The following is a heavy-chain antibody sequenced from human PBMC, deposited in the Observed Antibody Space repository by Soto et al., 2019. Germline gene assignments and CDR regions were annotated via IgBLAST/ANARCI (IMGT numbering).Heavy chain of an antibody. V-gene: IGHV1-3*01. D-gene: IGHD3-3*01. CDR3: AREAGVLRFLEWSPFPMDV. J-gene: IGHJ6*02. Sequence: ASVKVSCKASGYTFTSYAMHWVRQAPGQRLEWMGWINACNGNTKYSQKFQGRVTITRDTSASTAYMELSSLRSEDTAVYYCAREAGVLRFLEWSPFPMDVWGQGTTVTVSS. CDR2: INACNGNT. CDR1: GYTFTSYA.